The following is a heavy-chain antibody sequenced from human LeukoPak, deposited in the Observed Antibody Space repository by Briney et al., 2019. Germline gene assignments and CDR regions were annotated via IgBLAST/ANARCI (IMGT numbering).Heavy chain of an antibody. Sequence: SETLSLTCTVSGGSISSYYWSWIRQPAGKGLEWIGRIYTSGSTNYNPSLKSLVTISVDKSKNQFSLKLSSVTAADTAVYYCARDLYCSSTSCRANHWFDPWGQGTLVTVSS. CDR3: ARDLYCSSTSCRANHWFDP. J-gene: IGHJ5*02. V-gene: IGHV4-4*07. D-gene: IGHD2-2*01. CDR2: IYTSGST. CDR1: GGSISSYY.